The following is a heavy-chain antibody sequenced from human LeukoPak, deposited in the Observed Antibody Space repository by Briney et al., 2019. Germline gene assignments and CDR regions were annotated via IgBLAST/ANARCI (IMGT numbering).Heavy chain of an antibody. D-gene: IGHD6-19*01. V-gene: IGHV4-59*08. CDR1: GDTISSYY. CDR2: IHYSGNT. CDR3: ARWYSSGWAFDY. J-gene: IGHJ4*02. Sequence: SQTLSLTCTVSGDTISSYYWNWIRHPPPKGLECIWYIHYSGNTKYNPSLKSRVTISVDTSKNQFSLKLSSVTAADTAVYYCARWYSSGWAFDYWGQGTLVTVSS.